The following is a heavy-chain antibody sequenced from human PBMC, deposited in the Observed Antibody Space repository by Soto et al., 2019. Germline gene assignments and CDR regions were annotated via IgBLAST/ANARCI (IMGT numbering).Heavy chain of an antibody. CDR2: IYYSGRT. D-gene: IGHD3-3*01. CDR1: GGSISSYY. Sequence: PSETLSLTCTVSGGSISSYYWSWIRQPPGKGLEWIGYIYYSGRTNYNPSLKSRATISVDTSQNQFSLKLSSVTAADTAVYYCASLPYYDFWSGYPLYGMDVWGQGTTVTVS. V-gene: IGHV4-59*01. J-gene: IGHJ6*02. CDR3: ASLPYYDFWSGYPLYGMDV.